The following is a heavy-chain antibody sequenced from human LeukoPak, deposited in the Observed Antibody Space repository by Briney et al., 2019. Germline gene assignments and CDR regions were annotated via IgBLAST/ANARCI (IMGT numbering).Heavy chain of an antibody. D-gene: IGHD1-7*01. J-gene: IGHJ6*02. CDR2: FDPEDGET. CDR3: ATDAAAGTTSNGDYYGMDV. V-gene: IGHV1-24*01. Sequence: ASVKVSCKVSRYTLAELSMHWVRQAPGKGLEWMGGFDPEDGETIYAQKFQGRVTMTEDTSTDTAYMELSSLRSEDTAVYYCATDAAAGTTSNGDYYGMDVWGQGTTVTVSS. CDR1: RYTLAELS.